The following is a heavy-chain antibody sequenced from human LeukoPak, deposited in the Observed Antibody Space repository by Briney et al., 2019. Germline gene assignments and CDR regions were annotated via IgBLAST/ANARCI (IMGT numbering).Heavy chain of an antibody. Sequence: ASVKVSCKASGGTFSSYAISWVRQAPGQGLEWMGGIIPFFGTANYAQKFQGRVTITADESTSTAYMELSSLRSEDTAVYYCARAVADDYYYYGMDVWGQGTTVTVSS. CDR2: IIPFFGTA. CDR1: GGTFSSYA. D-gene: IGHD6-19*01. V-gene: IGHV1-69*13. CDR3: ARAVADDYYYYGMDV. J-gene: IGHJ6*02.